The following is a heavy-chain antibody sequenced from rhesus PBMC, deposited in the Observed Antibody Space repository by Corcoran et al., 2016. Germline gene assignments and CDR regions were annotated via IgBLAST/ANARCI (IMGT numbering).Heavy chain of an antibody. J-gene: IGHJ4*01. CDR2: IYGSGSTT. Sequence: QVQLQESGPGLVKPSETLSLTCTVSGGSISGNYWNWLRKPPGKGLEWIGNIYGSGSTTNYNPSLKSRVTLSVDTSKNQLSLKLSSVTAADTAVYYCARHISSWSLYWGQGVLVTVSS. CDR3: ARHISSWSLY. D-gene: IGHD6-13*01. V-gene: IGHV4S11*01. CDR1: GGSISGNY.